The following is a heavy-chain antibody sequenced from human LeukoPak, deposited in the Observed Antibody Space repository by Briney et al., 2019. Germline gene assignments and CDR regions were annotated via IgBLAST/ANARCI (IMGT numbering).Heavy chain of an antibody. D-gene: IGHD5-18*01. V-gene: IGHV1-69*05. J-gene: IGHJ4*02. CDR1: GDTFSSYA. Sequence: SVKVSCKATGDTFSSYAISWVRQAPGQGLEWMGGIIPIFGTANYAQKFQGRVTITTDESTSTAYMELSSLRSEDTAVYYCAINNESGYSYGDYWGQGTLVTVSS. CDR2: IIPIFGTA. CDR3: AINNESGYSYGDY.